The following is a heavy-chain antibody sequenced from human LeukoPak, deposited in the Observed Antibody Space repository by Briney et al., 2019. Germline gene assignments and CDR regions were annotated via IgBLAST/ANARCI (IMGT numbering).Heavy chain of an antibody. D-gene: IGHD3-9*01. Sequence: SETLSLTCTVSGGSVNSYYWSWIRQPPGKGLEWIGYIYYSGSTNYNPSLKSRVTISVDTSKNQFSLKLSSVTAADTAVYYCARRRYYFDYWGQGTLVTVSS. J-gene: IGHJ4*02. CDR1: GGSVNSYY. CDR2: IYYSGST. V-gene: IGHV4-59*02. CDR3: ARRRYYFDY.